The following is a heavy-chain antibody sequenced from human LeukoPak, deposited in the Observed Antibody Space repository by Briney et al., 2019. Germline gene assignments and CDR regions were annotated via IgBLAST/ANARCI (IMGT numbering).Heavy chain of an antibody. D-gene: IGHD5-12*01. CDR2: ISYDGSNK. V-gene: IGHV3-30*04. Sequence: GSLRLSCAASGFTFSSSYAMHWVRQAPGKGLEWVAVISYDGSNKYYADSVRGRFTISRDNSKNTLYLQMNSLRAEDTAAYYCARDSGYSGYDYTPIDYWGQGTLVTVSS. J-gene: IGHJ4*02. CDR1: GFTFSSSYA. CDR3: ARDSGYSGYDYTPIDY.